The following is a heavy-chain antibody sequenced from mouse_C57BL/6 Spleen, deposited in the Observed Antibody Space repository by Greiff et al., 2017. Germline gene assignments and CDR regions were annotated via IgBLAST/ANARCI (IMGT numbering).Heavy chain of an antibody. CDR1: GFTFSSYG. CDR3: ARREKSYFDY. J-gene: IGHJ2*01. CDR2: ISSGGSYT. V-gene: IGHV5-6*02. Sequence: EVMLVESGGDLVKPGGSLKLSCAASGFTFSSYGMSWVRQTPDKRLEWVATISSGGSYTYYPDSVKGRFTISRDNAKNTLYLQMSSLKSEDTAMYYCARREKSYFDYWGQGTTLTVSS.